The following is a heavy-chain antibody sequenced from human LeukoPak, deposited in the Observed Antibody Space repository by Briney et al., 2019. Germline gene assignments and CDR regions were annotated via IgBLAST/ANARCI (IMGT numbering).Heavy chain of an antibody. V-gene: IGHV4-34*01. J-gene: IGHJ3*02. CDR1: GGSFSGYY. D-gene: IGHD6-19*01. CDR2: INHSGST. CDR3: ARGRLAVAGTSLVRTFDI. Sequence: TSETLSLTCAVYGGSFSGYYWRWIPHPPGKGLEGIVEINHSGSTNYNPSLKSRVTISVDTSKNQFSLKLSSVTAADTAVYYCARGRLAVAGTSLVRTFDIWGQGTMVTVSS.